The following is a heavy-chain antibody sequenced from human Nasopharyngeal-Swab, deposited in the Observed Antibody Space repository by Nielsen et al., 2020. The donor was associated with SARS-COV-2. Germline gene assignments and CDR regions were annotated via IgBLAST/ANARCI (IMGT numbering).Heavy chain of an antibody. Sequence: VRQAPGKGLEWVSVIYSGGSTYYADSVKGRFTISRDNSKNTLYLQMNSLRAEDTAVYYCARDYRLRYFDWSYYYYGMDVWGQGTTVTV. V-gene: IGHV3-53*01. J-gene: IGHJ6*02. CDR2: IYSGGST. CDR3: ARDYRLRYFDWSYYYYGMDV. D-gene: IGHD3-9*01.